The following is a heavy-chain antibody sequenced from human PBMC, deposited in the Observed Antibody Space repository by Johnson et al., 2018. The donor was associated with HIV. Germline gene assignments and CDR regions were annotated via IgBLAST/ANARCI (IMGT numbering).Heavy chain of an antibody. CDR1: GFTFSNTW. CDR2: IKSETDGGTT. J-gene: IGHJ3*02. V-gene: IGHV3-15*01. D-gene: IGHD3-22*01. CDR3: TTEDSSGYNSLGAFDI. Sequence: VQLVESGGGLVKPGGSLRLSCVASGFTFSNTWISWVRQAPGKGLEWVGRIKSETDGGTTDYAAPVKGRFTISRDDSKNSLYLQLNSLKTEDTAVYYCTTEDSSGYNSLGAFDIWGPGTMVTVSS.